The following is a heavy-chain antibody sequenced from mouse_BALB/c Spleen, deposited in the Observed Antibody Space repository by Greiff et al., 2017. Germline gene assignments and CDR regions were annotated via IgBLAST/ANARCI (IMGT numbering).Heavy chain of an antibody. J-gene: IGHJ4*01. CDR2: ISYDGSN. CDR3: ARGGYGYHYYAMDY. V-gene: IGHV3-6*02. Sequence: EVKLLESGPGLVKPSQSLSLTCSVTGYSITSGYYWNWIRQFPGNKLEWMGYISYDGSNNYNPSLKNRISITRDTSKNQFFLKLNSVTTEDTATYYCARGGYGYHYYAMDYWGQGTSVTVSS. CDR1: GYSITSGYY. D-gene: IGHD1-2*01.